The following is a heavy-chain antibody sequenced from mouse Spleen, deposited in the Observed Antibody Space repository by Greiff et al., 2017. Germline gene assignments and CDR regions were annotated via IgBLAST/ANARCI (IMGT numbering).Heavy chain of an antibody. CDR1: GFTFSDYG. V-gene: IGHV5-17*01. CDR3: AREALRAPFAY. CDR2: ISSGSSTI. Sequence: EVKLMESGGGLVKPGGSLKLSCAASGFTFSDYGMHWVRQAPEKGLEWVAYISSGSSTIYYADTVKGRFTISRDNAKNTLFLQMTSLRSEDTAMYYCAREALRAPFAYWGQGTLVTVSA. D-gene: IGHD1-1*01. J-gene: IGHJ3*01.